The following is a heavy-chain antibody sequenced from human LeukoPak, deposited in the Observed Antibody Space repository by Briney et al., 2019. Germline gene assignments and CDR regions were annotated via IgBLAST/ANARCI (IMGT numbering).Heavy chain of an antibody. D-gene: IGHD3-3*01. CDR3: ARGVRDILSGYYTDYYFYYMDV. V-gene: IGHV3-48*01. CDR2: ISSSLDSSM. CDR1: GFTFSSYN. J-gene: IGHJ6*03. Sequence: GGSLRLSCAASGFTFSSYNMNWVRQAPGKGLEWVSFISSSLDSSMYYADSVKGRFTISRDNAKNSLYLQMNSLRAEDTAVYYCARGVRDILSGYYTDYYFYYMDVWGKGTTVTVSS.